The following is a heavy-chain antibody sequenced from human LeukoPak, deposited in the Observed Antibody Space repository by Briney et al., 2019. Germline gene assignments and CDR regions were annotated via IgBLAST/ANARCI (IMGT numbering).Heavy chain of an antibody. V-gene: IGHV3-30*18. J-gene: IGHJ4*02. CDR2: ISYDGSNK. Sequence: GRSLRLSCAASGFTFSSYGMHWVRQAPGKVLEWVAVISYDGSNKYYADSVKGRFTISRDNSKNTLYLQMNSLRAEDTAVYYCAKDGRWLQYYFDYWGQGTLVTVSS. CDR3: AKDGRWLQYYFDY. CDR1: GFTFSSYG. D-gene: IGHD5-24*01.